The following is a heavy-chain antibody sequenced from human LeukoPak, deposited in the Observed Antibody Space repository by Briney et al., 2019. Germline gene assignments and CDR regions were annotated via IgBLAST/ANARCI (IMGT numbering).Heavy chain of an antibody. J-gene: IGHJ6*02. CDR3: TTGFTYYYGSGSYYNRAYYYGMDV. CDR1: GFTFISYD. V-gene: IGHV3-13*04. D-gene: IGHD3-10*01. Sequence: GGSLRLSCAASGFTFISYDMHWVRQPTGKGLEWVSGIDTAGGTYYAGSVEGRFTISRENAKNSLSLQMNSLKTEDTAVYYCTTGFTYYYGSGSYYNRAYYYGMDVWGQGTTVTVSS. CDR2: IDTAGGT.